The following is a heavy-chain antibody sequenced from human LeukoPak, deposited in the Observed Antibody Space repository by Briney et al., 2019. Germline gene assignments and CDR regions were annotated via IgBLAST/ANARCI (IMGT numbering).Heavy chain of an antibody. J-gene: IGHJ6*02. V-gene: IGHV3-23*01. D-gene: IGHD3-10*01. CDR3: AKDYESGRGVPYGMDV. Sequence: GGSLRLSCAASGFTFSSYAMRWVRQAPGKGLEWVSAIGSGSGGTTIYADSVKGRFTISRDNSKNTLYLQMSSLRGEDTAVYYCAKDYESGRGVPYGMDVWGQGTTVTVSS. CDR1: GFTFSSYA. CDR2: IGSGSGGTT.